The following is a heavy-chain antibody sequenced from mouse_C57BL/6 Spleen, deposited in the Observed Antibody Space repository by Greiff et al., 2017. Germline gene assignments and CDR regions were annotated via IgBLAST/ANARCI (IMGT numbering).Heavy chain of an antibody. CDR2: IDPSDSYT. CDR1: GYTFTSYW. V-gene: IGHV1-69*01. Sequence: QVQLQQPGAELVMPGASVKLSCKTSGYTFTSYWMHWVKQRPGQGLEWIGEIDPSDSYTNYNQKFKGKSTLTVDQSSSTAYMQLSSLTSEDSAVYYCARALYFDYWGQGTTLTVSS. CDR3: ARALYFDY. J-gene: IGHJ2*01.